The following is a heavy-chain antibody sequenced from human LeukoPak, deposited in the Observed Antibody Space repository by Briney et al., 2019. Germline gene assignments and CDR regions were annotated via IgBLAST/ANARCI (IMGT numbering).Heavy chain of an antibody. CDR3: ARDVGGYNYGYSLDY. CDR1: GVSISSSNYY. D-gene: IGHD5-18*01. V-gene: IGHV4-39*07. CDR2: IYTSGST. J-gene: IGHJ4*02. Sequence: SETLSLTCTVSGVSISSSNYYWGWVRQPPGKGLEWIGSIYTSGSTSYNSSLKSRVTMSVDTSKNQFSLKLSSVTAADTAVYYCARDVGGYNYGYSLDYWGKGTLVSVSS.